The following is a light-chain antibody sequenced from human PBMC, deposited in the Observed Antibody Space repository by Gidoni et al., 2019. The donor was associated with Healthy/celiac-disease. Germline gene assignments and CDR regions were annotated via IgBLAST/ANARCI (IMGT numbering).Light chain of an antibody. Sequence: SSELTQPPSVSVSPGQKASLPGPGDKLGDNYACWYQQKPGHSPVLVIYQDSKRPSGIPERYSGSNSGNTATLTISGTQAMDEADYYCQAWDSSTYVVFGGGTKLTVL. CDR1: KLGDNY. CDR3: QAWDSSTYVV. CDR2: QDS. V-gene: IGLV3-1*01. J-gene: IGLJ2*01.